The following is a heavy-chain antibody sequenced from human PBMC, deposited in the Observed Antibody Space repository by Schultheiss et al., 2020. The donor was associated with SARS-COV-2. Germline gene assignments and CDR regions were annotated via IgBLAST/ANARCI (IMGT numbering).Heavy chain of an antibody. CDR1: GFTFSSYA. CDR2: IWYDGSNK. CDR3: ARDRGGWRKYFDY. Sequence: GGSLRLSCAASGFTFSSYAMHWVRQAPGKGLEWVAVIWYDGSNKYYADSVKGRFTISRDNSKNTLYLQMNSLRAEDTAVYYCARDRGGWRKYFDYWGQGTLVTVSS. V-gene: IGHV3-33*08. J-gene: IGHJ4*02. D-gene: IGHD6-19*01.